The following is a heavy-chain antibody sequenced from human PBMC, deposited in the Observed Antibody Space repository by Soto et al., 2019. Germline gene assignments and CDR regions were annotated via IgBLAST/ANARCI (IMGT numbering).Heavy chain of an antibody. J-gene: IGHJ4*02. D-gene: IGHD4-17*01. CDR3: ARDRRADYGENGDYFDY. V-gene: IGHV3-30*04. CDR1: GFTFSSYA. CDR2: ISYDGSNK. Sequence: GESLKISCAASGFTFSSYAMHWVRQAPGKGLEWVAVISYDGSNKYYADSVKGRFTISRDNSKNTLYLQMNSLRAEDTAVYYCARDRRADYGENGDYFDYWGQGTLVTVSS.